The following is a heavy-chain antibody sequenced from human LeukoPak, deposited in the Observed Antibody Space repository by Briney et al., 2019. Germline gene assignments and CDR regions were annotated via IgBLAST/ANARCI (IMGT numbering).Heavy chain of an antibody. CDR1: GFRFRSYG. CDR2: IGYDGSYT. V-gene: IGHV3-30*02. J-gene: IGHJ3*02. CDR3: AKATGEVIYDKDVFDM. D-gene: IGHD3-16*01. Sequence: PGGSLRLSCAASGFRFRSYGMNWVRQAPGKGLEWMTFIGYDGSYTYYVDSVKGRFTISRDNSKNTLYLQMSSLRPEDTAVYYCAKATGEVIYDKDVFDMWGQGKMVTVSS.